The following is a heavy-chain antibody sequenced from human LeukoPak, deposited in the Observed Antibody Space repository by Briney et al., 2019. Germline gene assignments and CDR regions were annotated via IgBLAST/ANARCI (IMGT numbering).Heavy chain of an antibody. D-gene: IGHD1-26*01. J-gene: IGHJ4*02. Sequence: GGSLRLSCAASGFTFSSYGMHWVRQAPGKGLEWVAVTAYDGTYKYYADSVKGRFTISRDTSKNTVYLQMNSLRDEDTAVYYCAKTRRAGSYYLHFDYWGQGTLVTVSS. CDR1: GFTFSSYG. V-gene: IGHV3-30*18. CDR3: AKTRRAGSYYLHFDY. CDR2: TAYDGTYK.